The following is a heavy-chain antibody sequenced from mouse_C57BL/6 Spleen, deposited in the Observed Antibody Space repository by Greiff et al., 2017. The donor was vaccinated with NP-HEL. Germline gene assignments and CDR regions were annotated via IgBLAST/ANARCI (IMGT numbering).Heavy chain of an antibody. J-gene: IGHJ4*01. D-gene: IGHD1-1*01. CDR1: GYTFTDHT. Sequence: VQLQQSDAELVKPGASVKISCKVSGYTFTDHTIHWMKQRPEQGLEWIGYIYPRDGSTKYNEKFKGKATLTADKSSSTAYMQLNSLTSEDSAVYFCARCYYYGSSLYAMDDWGQGTSVTVSS. CDR3: ARCYYYGSSLYAMDD. CDR2: IYPRDGST. V-gene: IGHV1-78*01.